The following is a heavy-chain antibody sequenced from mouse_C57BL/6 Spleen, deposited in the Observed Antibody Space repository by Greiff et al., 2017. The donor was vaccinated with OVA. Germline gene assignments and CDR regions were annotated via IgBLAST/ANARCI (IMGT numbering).Heavy chain of an antibody. CDR3: ARIDYYGSSYTFYFDY. D-gene: IGHD1-1*01. Sequence: EVQLQESGPELVKPGASVKIPCKASGYTFTDYNMDWVKQSHGKSLEWIGDINPNNGGTIYNQKFKGKATLTVDKSSSTAYMELRSLTSEDTAVYYCARIDYYGSSYTFYFDYWGQGTTLTVSS. CDR2: INPNNGGT. J-gene: IGHJ2*01. V-gene: IGHV1-18*01. CDR1: GYTFTDYN.